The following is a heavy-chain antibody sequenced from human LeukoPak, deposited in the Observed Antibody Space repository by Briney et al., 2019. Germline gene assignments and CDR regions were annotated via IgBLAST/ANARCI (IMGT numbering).Heavy chain of an antibody. CDR1: GGSISSYY. V-gene: IGHV4-59*12. CDR2: IYYSGST. D-gene: IGHD3-10*01. CDR3: ARGFKSLYYYGSGSNFDY. Sequence: SETLSLTCTVSGGSISSYYWSWIRQPPGKGLEWIGYIYYSGSTNYNPSLKSRVTISVDTSKNQFSLKLSSVTAADTAVYYCARGFKSLYYYGSGSNFDYWGQGTLVTVSS. J-gene: IGHJ4*02.